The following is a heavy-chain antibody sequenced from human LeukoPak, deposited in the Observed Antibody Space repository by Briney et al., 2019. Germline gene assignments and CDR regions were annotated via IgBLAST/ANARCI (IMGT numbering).Heavy chain of an antibody. CDR2: IIPILGIA. CDR1: GGTFSSYA. CDR3: ARENGMAGLDY. Sequence: VKVSCKASGGTFSSYAMSWVRQAPGQGLEWMGRIIPILGIANYAQKFQGRVTITADKSTSTAYMELSSRRSEDTAVYYCARENGMAGLDYWGQGTLVTVSS. V-gene: IGHV1-69*10. J-gene: IGHJ4*02. D-gene: IGHD6-19*01.